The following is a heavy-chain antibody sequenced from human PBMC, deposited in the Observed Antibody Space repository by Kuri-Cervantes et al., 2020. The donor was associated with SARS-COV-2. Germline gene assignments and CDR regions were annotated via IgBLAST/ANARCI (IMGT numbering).Heavy chain of an antibody. CDR3: AKASVTAAAPFDY. Sequence: GESLKISCAASGFTFSSYAMSWVRQAPGKGLEWVSAISGSGGSTYYADSVKGRFTISRDNSKNTQYLQMNSLRAEDTAVYYCAKASVTAAAPFDYWGQGTLVTVSS. V-gene: IGHV3-23*01. J-gene: IGHJ4*02. CDR2: ISGSGGST. D-gene: IGHD6-13*01. CDR1: GFTFSSYA.